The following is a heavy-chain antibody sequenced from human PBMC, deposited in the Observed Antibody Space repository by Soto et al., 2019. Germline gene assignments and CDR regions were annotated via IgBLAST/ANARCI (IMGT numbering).Heavy chain of an antibody. CDR1: GFTFSSYG. CDR2: ISSDGNKK. V-gene: IGHV3-30*18. Sequence: QVQLVESGGGVVQPGRSLRLSCAASGFTFSSYGMHWVRQAPGKGLEWVTLISSDGNKKYYGDSVQGRFTISRDNSKNALYLAMDSRRPEDTAIYYCAKDQRGSNYGYFQYWGQGTLVTVSS. D-gene: IGHD4-4*01. J-gene: IGHJ1*01. CDR3: AKDQRGSNYGYFQY.